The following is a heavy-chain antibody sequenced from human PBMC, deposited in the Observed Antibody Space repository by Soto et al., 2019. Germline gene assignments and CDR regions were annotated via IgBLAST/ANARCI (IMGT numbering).Heavy chain of an antibody. J-gene: IGHJ6*02. Sequence: WASVKVSCKAPADTFTSYYIHWVRQAPGHGLEWMGIINPSGGSTSYAQKFQGRVTMTRDTSTSTVYMELSSLRSEDTAVYYCARGIAAAGTSYYGMDVWGQGTTVTVSS. CDR3: ARGIAAAGTSYYGMDV. CDR1: ADTFTSYY. D-gene: IGHD6-13*01. V-gene: IGHV1-46*01. CDR2: INPSGGST.